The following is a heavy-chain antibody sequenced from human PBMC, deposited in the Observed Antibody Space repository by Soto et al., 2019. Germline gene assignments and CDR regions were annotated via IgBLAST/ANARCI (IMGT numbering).Heavy chain of an antibody. V-gene: IGHV3-23*01. CDR2: ISVAGDT. J-gene: IGHJ4*02. CDR3: AKSLKTATSFDY. CDR1: GLTFSSYA. Sequence: GGSLRLSCAASGLTFSSYAMNWVRQAPGKGPEWVSHISVAGDTYYADSVKGRFTVARDNSKNTLFLQMNGLRAEDTAVYYCAKSLKTATSFDYWGKGTLVTVSS.